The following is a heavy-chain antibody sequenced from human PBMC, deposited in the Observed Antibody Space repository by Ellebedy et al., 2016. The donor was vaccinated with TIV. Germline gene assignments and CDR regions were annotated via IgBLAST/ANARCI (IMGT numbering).Heavy chain of an antibody. V-gene: IGHV3-11*04. CDR2: ISTGGSTI. J-gene: IGHJ4*02. D-gene: IGHD5-18*01. CDR3: ARDPGDTTVVTGDY. CDR1: EFYFGDDW. Sequence: GESLKISCAAFEFYFGDDWMSWVRQAPGRGLEWVSYISTGGSTIYYADSVKGRFTISRDNAKNSLFLQMNSLRAEDTAVYYCARDPGDTTVVTGDYWGQGTLVTVSS.